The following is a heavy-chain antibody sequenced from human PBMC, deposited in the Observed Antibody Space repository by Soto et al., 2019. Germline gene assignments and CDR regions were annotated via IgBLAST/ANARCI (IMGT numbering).Heavy chain of an antibody. D-gene: IGHD1-20*01. Sequence: SVKVSCKASGGTFSSYAISWVRQAPGQGLEWMGGIIPIFGTANYAQKFQGRVTITADESTSTAYMEQSSLRSEDTAVYYCTRDLPRIIGGCYSSCGMDVWGPGPTVTGS. CDR1: GGTFSSYA. V-gene: IGHV1-69*13. CDR2: IIPIFGTA. CDR3: TRDLPRIIGGCYSSCGMDV. J-gene: IGHJ6*02.